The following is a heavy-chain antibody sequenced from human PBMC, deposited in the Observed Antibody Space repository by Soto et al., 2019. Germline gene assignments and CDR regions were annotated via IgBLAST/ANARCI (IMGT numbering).Heavy chain of an antibody. V-gene: IGHV3-30*18. CDR1: GFTFSSYG. J-gene: IGHJ6*02. D-gene: IGHD3-16*01. CDR3: AKDLGGSYYYYGMDV. CDR2: ISYDGSNK. Sequence: GGSLRLSCAASGFTFSSYGMHWVRQAPGKGLEWVAVISYDGSNKYYADSVKGRFTISRDNSKNTLYLQMNSLRAEDTAVYYCAKDLGGSYYYYGMDVWGQGTTVTVS.